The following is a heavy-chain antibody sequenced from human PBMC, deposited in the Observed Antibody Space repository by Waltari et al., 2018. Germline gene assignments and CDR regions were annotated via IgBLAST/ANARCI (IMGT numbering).Heavy chain of an antibody. J-gene: IGHJ6*02. CDR2: IYHSGRT. D-gene: IGHD3-3*01. CDR1: GYSISSGYY. Sequence: QVQLQESGPGLVKPSETLSLTCAVSGYSISSGYYWGWIRQPPGKGLEWIGSIYHSGRTYYNPALKSRVTIPVDTSKNQSSLQLSSVTAADTAVYYCARGGDFWSGFLLADYYGMDVWGQGTTVTVSS. CDR3: ARGGDFWSGFLLADYYGMDV. V-gene: IGHV4-38-2*01.